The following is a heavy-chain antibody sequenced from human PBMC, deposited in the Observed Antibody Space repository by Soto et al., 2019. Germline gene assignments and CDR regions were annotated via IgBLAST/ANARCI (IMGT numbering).Heavy chain of an antibody. D-gene: IGHD6-13*01. CDR2: INHSGST. CDR3: ARGPPAAGTNWFDP. Sequence: SETLSLTCAVYGGSFSGYYWSWIRQPPGKGLEWIGEINHSGSTNYNPSLKSRVTISVDTSKNQFSMKLSSVTAADTVVYYCARGPPAAGTNWFDPWGQGTLVTVSS. CDR1: GGSFSGYY. J-gene: IGHJ5*02. V-gene: IGHV4-34*01.